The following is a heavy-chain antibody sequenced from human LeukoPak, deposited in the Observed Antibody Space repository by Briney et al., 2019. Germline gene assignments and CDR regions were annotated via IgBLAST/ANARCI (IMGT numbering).Heavy chain of an antibody. CDR2: ISGSGGST. CDR3: ARDPRIYAWGSYPLDY. J-gene: IGHJ4*02. CDR1: GFTFSSYA. Sequence: PGGSLRLSCAASGFTFSSYAMSWVRQAPGKGLEWVSAISGSGGSTYYADSVKGRFTISRDNSKNTLYLQMNSLRAEDTAVYYCARDPRIYAWGSYPLDYWGQGTLVTVPS. D-gene: IGHD3-10*01. V-gene: IGHV3-23*01.